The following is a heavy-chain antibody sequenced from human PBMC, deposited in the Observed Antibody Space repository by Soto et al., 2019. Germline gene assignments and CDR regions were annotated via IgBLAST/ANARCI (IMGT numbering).Heavy chain of an antibody. J-gene: IGHJ4*02. D-gene: IGHD4-4*01. V-gene: IGHV3-30*18. CDR2: ISHDGSNK. Sequence: GGSLRLSCAASGFTFSSYGIHWVRQAPGKGLEWVAVISHDGSNKYYADSVKGRFTISRDNSKNTLYLQMNSLKTEDTAVYYCAKGSTVTAGVLDYWGQGT. CDR3: AKGSTVTAGVLDY. CDR1: GFTFSSYG.